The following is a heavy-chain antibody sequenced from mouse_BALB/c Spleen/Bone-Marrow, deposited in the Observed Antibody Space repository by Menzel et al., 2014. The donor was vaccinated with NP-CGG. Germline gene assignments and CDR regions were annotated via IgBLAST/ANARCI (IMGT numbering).Heavy chain of an antibody. CDR2: ISTYYGNT. J-gene: IGHJ1*01. CDR1: GYTFTDHT. D-gene: IGHD1-1*01. Sequence: VQLQQSGPELVRPGVSVKISCKGSGYTFTDHTMHWVKRSHAKSLEWIGVISTYYGNTNYNQKFKGKATVTVDKSSSTAYMELARLTSEDSAIYYCARSATVVEGYWFFDVWGAGTTVTVSS. V-gene: IGHV1-67*01. CDR3: ARSATVVEGYWFFDV.